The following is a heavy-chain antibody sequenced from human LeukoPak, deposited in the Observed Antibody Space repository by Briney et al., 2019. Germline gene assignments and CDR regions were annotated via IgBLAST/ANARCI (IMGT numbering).Heavy chain of an antibody. Sequence: SETLSLTCTVSGGSISSSSYYWGWIRQPPGKGLEWIGSIYYSGSTYYNPSLKSRVTISVDTSKNQFSLKLSSVTAADTAVYYCARRSGIAVAGSIIGYYYYMDVWGKGTTVTVSS. D-gene: IGHD6-19*01. J-gene: IGHJ6*03. V-gene: IGHV4-39*01. CDR3: ARRSGIAVAGSIIGYYYYMDV. CDR1: GGSISSSSYY. CDR2: IYYSGST.